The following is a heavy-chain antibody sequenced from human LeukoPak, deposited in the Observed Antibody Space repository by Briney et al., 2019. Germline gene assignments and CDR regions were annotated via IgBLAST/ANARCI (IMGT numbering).Heavy chain of an antibody. J-gene: IGHJ2*01. D-gene: IGHD6-13*01. V-gene: IGHV3-21*01. CDR3: ARGREQLVPRYFGL. Sequence: GGSLRLSCAASGFTFSSYSMNWVRQAPGKGLEWVSSISSSSSYIYYADSVKGRFTISRDNAKNSLYLQMNSLRAEDTAVYYCARGREQLVPRYFGLWGRGTLVTVSS. CDR1: GFTFSSYS. CDR2: ISSSSSYI.